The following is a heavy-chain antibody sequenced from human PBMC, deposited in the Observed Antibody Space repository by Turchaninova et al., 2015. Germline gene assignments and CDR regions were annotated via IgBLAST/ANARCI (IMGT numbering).Heavy chain of an antibody. V-gene: IGHV3-15*01. Sequence: EVHLVESGGGLVKTGESLRLSCAASGFSVTNGWMSWVRQAPGKGLEWVARIKNKAEGGKKNNAAALKVDFTISRDELKKTLFLHMNSLKIEDTAVYYCATYEGSGNVVRRGNYGMDVWGQGTTVIVS. J-gene: IGHJ6*02. CDR3: ATYEGSGNVVRRGNYGMDV. D-gene: IGHD3-10*01. CDR1: GFSVTNGW. CDR2: IKNKAEGGKK.